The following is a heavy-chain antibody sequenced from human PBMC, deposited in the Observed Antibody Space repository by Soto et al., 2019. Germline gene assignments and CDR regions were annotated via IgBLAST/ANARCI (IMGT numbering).Heavy chain of an antibody. V-gene: IGHV4-34*01. J-gene: IGHJ6*02. CDR3: ASISIAAAGTSTGSYYYYGMDV. CDR2: INHSGST. D-gene: IGHD6-13*01. Sequence: SETLSLTCAVYGGSFSGYYWSWIRQPPGKGLEWIGEINHSGSTNYNPSLKSRVTISVETSKNQFSLKLSSVTAADTAVYYCASISIAAAGTSTGSYYYYGMDVWGQGTTVTVSS. CDR1: GGSFSGYY.